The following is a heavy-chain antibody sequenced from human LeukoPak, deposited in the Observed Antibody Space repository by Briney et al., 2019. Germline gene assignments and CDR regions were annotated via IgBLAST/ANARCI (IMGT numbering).Heavy chain of an antibody. J-gene: IGHJ3*02. CDR2: ISYDGSDK. V-gene: IGHV3-30*18. D-gene: IGHD3-10*01. Sequence: GGSLRPSCAASGFTFSTYDMHWVRQAPGKGLEWVAIISYDGSDKYYADSVKGRFTISRDSSKNTLYLQMNSLRAEDTAVYYCAKDFGEAAFDIWGQGTMVTVSS. CDR3: AKDFGEAAFDI. CDR1: GFTFSTYD.